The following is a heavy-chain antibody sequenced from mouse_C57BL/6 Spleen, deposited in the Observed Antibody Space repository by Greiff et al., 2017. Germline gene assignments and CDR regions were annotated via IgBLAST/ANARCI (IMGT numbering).Heavy chain of an antibody. J-gene: IGHJ4*01. CDR2: INPNNGGT. V-gene: IGHV1-18*01. CDR1: GYTFTDYN. Sequence: VQLQQSGPELVKPGASVKIPCKASGYTFTDYNMDWVKQSHGKSLEWIGDINPNNGGTIYNQKFKGKATLTVDKSSSTAYMELRSLTSEDTAVYYCARITTVVEAYAMDYWGQGTSVTVSS. D-gene: IGHD1-1*01. CDR3: ARITTVVEAYAMDY.